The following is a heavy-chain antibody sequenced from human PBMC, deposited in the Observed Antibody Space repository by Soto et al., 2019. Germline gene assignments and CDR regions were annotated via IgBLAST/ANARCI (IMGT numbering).Heavy chain of an antibody. Sequence: PGGSLRLSCAASGFTFSSYSMNWVRQAPGKGLEWVSYISSSSSAIYYADSVKGRFTTSRDNAKNSLYLQMNSLRDEDTAVYYCARDPPSFPDYYDSSGYIDYWGQGTLVTVSS. CDR3: ARDPPSFPDYYDSSGYIDY. V-gene: IGHV3-48*02. D-gene: IGHD3-22*01. CDR2: ISSSSSAI. CDR1: GFTFSSYS. J-gene: IGHJ4*02.